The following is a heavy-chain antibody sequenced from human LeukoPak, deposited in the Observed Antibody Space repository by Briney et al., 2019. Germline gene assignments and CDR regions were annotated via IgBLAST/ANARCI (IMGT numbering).Heavy chain of an antibody. CDR2: INHSGST. J-gene: IGHJ5*02. D-gene: IGHD5-12*01. Sequence: SETLSLTCAVYGGSFSGYYWSWIRQPPGKGLEWIGEINHSGSTNYNPSLKSRVTISVDTSKNQFSLKLSSVTAADTAVYYCARGVSATCLRFLFRWFDPWGQGTLVTVSS. V-gene: IGHV4-34*01. CDR3: ARGVSATCLRFLFRWFDP. CDR1: GGSFSGYY.